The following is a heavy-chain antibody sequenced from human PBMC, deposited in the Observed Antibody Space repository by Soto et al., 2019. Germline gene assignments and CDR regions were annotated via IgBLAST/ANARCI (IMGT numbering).Heavy chain of an antibody. CDR3: ARSSTSANYFDY. Sequence: SXTLSLTCTVSGGSIRSCGSYWTWIRQHPGKGLEWIGYIYYSGSTYYNPSLKSRVTISVDTSKNQFSLKLSSVTAADTAVYYCARSSTSANYFDYWGQGTLVTVSS. D-gene: IGHD2-2*01. CDR1: GGSIRSCGSY. J-gene: IGHJ4*02. V-gene: IGHV4-31*03. CDR2: IYYSGST.